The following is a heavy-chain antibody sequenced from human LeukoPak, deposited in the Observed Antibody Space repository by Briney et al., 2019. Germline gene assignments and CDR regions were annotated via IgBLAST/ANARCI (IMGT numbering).Heavy chain of an antibody. CDR2: ISSSSSYI. CDR1: GFTFSSYS. V-gene: IGHV3-21*01. J-gene: IGHJ4*02. D-gene: IGHD3-22*01. Sequence: GGSLGLSCEASGFTFSSYSMSWVRQAPGRGREWVSSISSSSSYIYYADSVKGRFTISRDNAENSLYLQMNSLRAEDTAVYYCASRSSGYYYDYWGQGTLVTVSS. CDR3: ASRSSGYYYDY.